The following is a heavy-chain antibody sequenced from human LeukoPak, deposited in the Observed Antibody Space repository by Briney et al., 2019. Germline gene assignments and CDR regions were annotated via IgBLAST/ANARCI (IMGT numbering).Heavy chain of an antibody. CDR2: MSGSGGGT. V-gene: IGHV3-23*01. CDR1: GITLSNYA. Sequence: GGSLRLSCVVSGITLSNYAMSWVRQAPGKGLEWVSGMSGSGGGTKYADSVKGRFTISRDNSKNTLYLQMNGLRAEDTAVYYCAKEASYYYDKAGYWGQGTLVTVSS. D-gene: IGHD3-22*01. J-gene: IGHJ4*02. CDR3: AKEASYYYDKAGY.